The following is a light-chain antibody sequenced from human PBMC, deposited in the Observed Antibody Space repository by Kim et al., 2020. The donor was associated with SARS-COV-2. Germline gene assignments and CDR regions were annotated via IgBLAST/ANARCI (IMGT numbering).Light chain of an antibody. Sequence: DIHMTQSPATLSAVVGDRVTITCRASQSISTWVAWYQQKPGKVPNLLIYKASILENGVPSRFRGSASGTEFTLTISSLQPDDFGTYYCQHYNAYPWTFGQGTKVEIK. CDR2: KAS. V-gene: IGKV1-5*03. CDR3: QHYNAYPWT. CDR1: QSISTW. J-gene: IGKJ1*01.